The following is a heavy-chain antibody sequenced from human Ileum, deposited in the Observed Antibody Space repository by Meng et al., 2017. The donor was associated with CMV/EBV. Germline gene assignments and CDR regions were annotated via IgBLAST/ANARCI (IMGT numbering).Heavy chain of an antibody. D-gene: IGHD2-2*01. CDR3: ARGWGVVLVPTAETNWIDP. Sequence: FTGYYLYWVRQAPGQGLEWMGWINPNPGGTNYGQKFQGRVTMTRDTSINTAYMELSSLISDDTAVYYCARGWGVVLVPTAETNWIDPWGQGTLVTVSS. V-gene: IGHV1-2*02. CDR2: INPNPGGT. CDR1: FTGYY. J-gene: IGHJ5*02.